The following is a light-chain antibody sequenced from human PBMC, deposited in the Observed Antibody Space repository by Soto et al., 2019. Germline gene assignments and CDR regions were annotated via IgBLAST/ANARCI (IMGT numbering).Light chain of an antibody. V-gene: IGKV1-33*01. J-gene: IGKJ5*01. CDR3: QQFEDFPRAII. CDR1: QDISTY. CDR2: XAS. Sequence: DIQMTQSPSSLSASVGDRVTITCQASQDISTYLNWYQQKPGKAPKLLIYXASNLETGVPSRFSGSGSGTDFTFTISSLQPEHIATYYCQQFEDFPRAIIFGQGTRLEIK.